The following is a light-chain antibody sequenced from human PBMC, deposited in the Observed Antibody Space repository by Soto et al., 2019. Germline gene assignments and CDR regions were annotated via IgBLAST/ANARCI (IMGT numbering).Light chain of an antibody. CDR2: GAS. CDR3: QQYGTSPYT. Sequence: EIVLTQSPGTLSLSPGERASLSCGASQSVDSYLAWYQQKPGQAPRLVIYGASNRATGIPDRVSGSGSGTRFTLTIRRLEPQDFAVYYCQQYGTSPYTFGQGTKLEIK. CDR1: QSVDSY. J-gene: IGKJ2*01. V-gene: IGKV3-20*01.